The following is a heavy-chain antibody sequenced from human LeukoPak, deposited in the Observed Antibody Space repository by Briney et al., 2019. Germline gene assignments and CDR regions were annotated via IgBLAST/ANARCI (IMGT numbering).Heavy chain of an antibody. Sequence: ASVKVSCKASGYTFTNYGLNWVRQAPGQGLEWMGWISGHNGNTKYAQKLQGRVTMTTDTSTSTVYMELRSLGSDDTAVYYCAREGSDTAHYNWFDPWGQGTLVTVSS. CDR3: AREGSDTAHYNWFDP. CDR2: ISGHNGNT. CDR1: GYTFTNYG. J-gene: IGHJ5*02. D-gene: IGHD5-18*01. V-gene: IGHV1-18*01.